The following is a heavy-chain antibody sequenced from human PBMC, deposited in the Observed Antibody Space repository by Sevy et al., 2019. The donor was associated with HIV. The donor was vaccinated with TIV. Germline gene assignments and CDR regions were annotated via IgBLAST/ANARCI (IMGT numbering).Heavy chain of an antibody. CDR2: ISWSSGNI. D-gene: IGHD1-26*01. Sequence: GGSLRLSCAASGFTFDDYTMNWVRQAPGKGLEWVSGISWSSGNIAYADSVERRFTISRDNAKNSLYLQMNSLRVEDTASYYCVKDRSGSYSFDYWGQGTLVTVSS. J-gene: IGHJ4*02. CDR3: VKDRSGSYSFDY. V-gene: IGHV3-9*01. CDR1: GFTFDDYT.